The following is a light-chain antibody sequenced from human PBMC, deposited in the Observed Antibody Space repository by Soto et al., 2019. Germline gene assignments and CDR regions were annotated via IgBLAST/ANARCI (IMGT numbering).Light chain of an antibody. CDR3: QSYDSGLSDYL. CDR1: SGDIGTYRY. CDR2: EVS. J-gene: IGLJ3*02. V-gene: IGLV2-8*01. Sequence: QSALTQPPSASGSPGQSVTISCTGTSGDIGTYRYVSWYQQHPGKAPKLMISEVSKRPSGVPDRFSGSKSGTSASLAITGLQAEDEADYYCQSYDSGLSDYLFGSGTKLTVL.